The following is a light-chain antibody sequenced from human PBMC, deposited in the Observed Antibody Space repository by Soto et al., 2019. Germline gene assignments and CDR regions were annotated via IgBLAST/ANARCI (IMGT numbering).Light chain of an antibody. Sequence: ELVLTQSPATLSVSPGERATLSCRASQGIGSTLAWYQQKPGQTPRLLIYGASTRATGVPARCSGSGSGTEFTVTINSLQSEDFAVYYWQRYNCWPLTFGGGTKVEIK. CDR3: QRYNCWPLT. J-gene: IGKJ4*01. CDR2: GAS. V-gene: IGKV3-15*01. CDR1: QGIGST.